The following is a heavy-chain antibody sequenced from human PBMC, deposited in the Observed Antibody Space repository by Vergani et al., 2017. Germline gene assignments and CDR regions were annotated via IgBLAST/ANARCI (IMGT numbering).Heavy chain of an antibody. J-gene: IGHJ4*02. CDR2: ISGSGGST. CDR3: ANSIAVAGRGDY. CDR1: GFTFSSYA. Sequence: VQLLESGVGLVQPGGSLRLSCAASGFTFSSYAMSWVRQAPGKGLEWVSAISGSGGSTYYADSVKGRFTIARDNSKNTLYLQMNSLRAEDTAVYYCANSIAVAGRGDYWGQGTLVTVSS. V-gene: IGHV3-23*01. D-gene: IGHD6-19*01.